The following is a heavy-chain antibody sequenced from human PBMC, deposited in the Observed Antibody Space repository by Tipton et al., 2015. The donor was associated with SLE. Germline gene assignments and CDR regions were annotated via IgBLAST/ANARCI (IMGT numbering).Heavy chain of an antibody. J-gene: IGHJ4*02. V-gene: IGHV3-7*01. D-gene: IGHD6-19*01. Sequence: SLRLSCAASGFTFDGYSMHWVRQLPGKGLEWVANINQDGSQKHYVDSVKGRFSISRDNSKNTLYLQMNNLRDEDTAAYHCAKVGSGWYGVDYWGQRIMVTVSS. CDR1: GFTFDGYS. CDR2: INQDGSQK. CDR3: AKVGSGWYGVDY.